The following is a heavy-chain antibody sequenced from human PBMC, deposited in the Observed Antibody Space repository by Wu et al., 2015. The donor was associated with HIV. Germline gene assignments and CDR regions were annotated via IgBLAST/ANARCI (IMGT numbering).Heavy chain of an antibody. D-gene: IGHD2-8*01. J-gene: IGHJ4*02. V-gene: IGHV1-18*01. CDR2: VSAWDGRT. CDR3: ARGGHCTQGVCYHLEY. CDR1: GYLFTHYG. Sequence: QVQLVQSGDEVKKPGASVKVSCKASGYLFTHYGVTWVRLAPGQRLEWVGWVSAWDGRTNYAQNLQGRATMTTDSSTNTAYMELKSLTSDDTAVYFCARGGHCTQGVCYHLEYWGQGTLVTVSS.